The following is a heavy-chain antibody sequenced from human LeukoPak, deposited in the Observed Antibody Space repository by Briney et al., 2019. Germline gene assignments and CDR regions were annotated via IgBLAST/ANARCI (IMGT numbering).Heavy chain of an antibody. CDR2: ISSSSSYI. CDR1: GFTFSSYS. D-gene: IGHD5-24*01. J-gene: IGHJ4*02. Sequence: GGSLRLSCAASGFTFSSYSMNWVRQAPGKGLEWVSSISSSSSYIYYADSVKGRFTISRDNAKNSLYLQMNSLRAEDTAVYYCAREGREMATVGNDYWGQGTLVTVSS. CDR3: AREGREMATVGNDY. V-gene: IGHV3-21*01.